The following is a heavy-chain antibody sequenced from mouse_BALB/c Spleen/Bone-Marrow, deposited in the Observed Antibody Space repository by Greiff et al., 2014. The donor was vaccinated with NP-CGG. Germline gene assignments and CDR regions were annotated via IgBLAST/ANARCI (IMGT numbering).Heavy chain of an antibody. Sequence: VQLQQSGPALVKPGASVKMSCKASGYTFTSYVMHWVKQKPGQGLEWIGYINPYNDGTKYNEKFKGKATLTSDKSSSTAYMELSSLTSEDSAVYYCARTYYYGSNLFAYWGQGTLVTVSA. CDR1: GYTFTSYV. J-gene: IGHJ3*01. D-gene: IGHD1-1*01. CDR3: ARTYYYGSNLFAY. CDR2: INPYNDGT. V-gene: IGHV1-14*01.